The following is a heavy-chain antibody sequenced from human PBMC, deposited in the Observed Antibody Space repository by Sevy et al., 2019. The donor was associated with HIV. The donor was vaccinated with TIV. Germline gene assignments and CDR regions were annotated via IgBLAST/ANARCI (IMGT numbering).Heavy chain of an antibody. D-gene: IGHD3-22*01. CDR2: ISGSGGST. Sequence: GGSLRLSCAASGFTFSSYAMSWVRQAPGKGLEWVSPISGSGGSTYYAASVKGRVTISRDNSKNTLYLQMNSLRAEDTAVYYCAKRYYDSSGYYYEETYYFDYWGQGTLVTVSS. CDR3: AKRYYDSSGYYYEETYYFDY. CDR1: GFTFSSYA. J-gene: IGHJ4*02. V-gene: IGHV3-23*01.